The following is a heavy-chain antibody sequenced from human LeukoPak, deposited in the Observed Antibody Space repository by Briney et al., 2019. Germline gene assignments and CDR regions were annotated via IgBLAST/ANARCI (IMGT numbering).Heavy chain of an antibody. CDR3: ARASSTSSNWFDP. CDR2: ISPNSGGT. D-gene: IGHD2-2*01. V-gene: IGHV1-2*04. CDR1: GYTFTGYY. J-gene: IGHJ5*02. Sequence: ASVKVSCKASGYTFTGYYMHWVRQAPGQGLEWMGWISPNSGGTNYAQKFQGWVTMTRDTSISTAYMELSRLRSDDTAVYYCARASSTSSNWFDPWGQGTLVTVSS.